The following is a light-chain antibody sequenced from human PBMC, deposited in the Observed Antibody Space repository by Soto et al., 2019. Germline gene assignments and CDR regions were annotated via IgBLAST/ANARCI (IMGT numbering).Light chain of an antibody. Sequence: QSALTQPPSVSGSPGQSVTISCTGTSSDVGSYNRVSWYQQPPGTAPKLMIYEVSNRPSGVPDRFSGSKSGNTASLTISGLQPEDEADYYCSLYTSSSTWVFGGGTKLTVL. CDR3: SLYTSSSTWV. J-gene: IGLJ3*02. V-gene: IGLV2-18*01. CDR1: SSDVGSYNR. CDR2: EVS.